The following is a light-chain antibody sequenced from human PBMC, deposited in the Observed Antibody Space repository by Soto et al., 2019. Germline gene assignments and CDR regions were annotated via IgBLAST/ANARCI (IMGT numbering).Light chain of an antibody. J-gene: IGKJ3*01. CDR1: QSVSSN. CDR3: QQYNNWPS. CDR2: DAS. Sequence: EIVMTQSPDTLSVSPGERATRSCRASQSVSSNLAWYQQKPGQAPRLLIYDASNRATGIPARFSGSGSGTEFTLTISSLQSEDFALYYCQQYNNWPSFGPGTKVDIK. V-gene: IGKV3D-15*01.